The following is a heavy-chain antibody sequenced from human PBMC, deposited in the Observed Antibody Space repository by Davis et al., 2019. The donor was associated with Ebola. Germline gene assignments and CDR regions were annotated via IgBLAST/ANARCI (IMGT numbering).Heavy chain of an antibody. Sequence: TCAASGFTFSSYAISWVRQAPGQGLEWMGRIIPILGIANYAQKFQGRVTITADKSTSTAYMELSSLRSEDTAVYYCAQSGYYRGYYYYGMDVWGQGTTVTVSS. CDR2: IIPILGIA. V-gene: IGHV1-69*04. CDR3: AQSGYYRGYYYYGMDV. CDR1: GFTFSSYA. D-gene: IGHD3-3*01. J-gene: IGHJ6*02.